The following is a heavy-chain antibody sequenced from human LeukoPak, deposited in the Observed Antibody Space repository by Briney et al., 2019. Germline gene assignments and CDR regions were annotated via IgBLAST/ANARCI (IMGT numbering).Heavy chain of an antibody. V-gene: IGHV3-15*05. J-gene: IGHJ4*02. CDR1: GFTFSNAW. CDR3: ASGGRYSYGSFDY. D-gene: IGHD5-18*01. CDR2: IKSKTDGGTT. Sequence: GGSLRLSCAASGFTFSNAWMSWVRQAPGKGLEWVGRIKSKTDGGTTDYAAPVKGRFTISRDDSKNTLYLQMNSLRAEDTAVYYCASGGRYSYGSFDYWGQGTLVTVSS.